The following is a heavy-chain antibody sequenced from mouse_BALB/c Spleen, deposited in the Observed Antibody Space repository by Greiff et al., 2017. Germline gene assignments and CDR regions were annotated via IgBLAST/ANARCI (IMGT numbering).Heavy chain of an antibody. J-gene: IGHJ3*01. Sequence: EVHLVESGPGLVKPSQSLSLTCTVTGYSITSDYAWNWIRQFPGNKLEWMGYISYSGSTSYNPSLKSRISITRDTSKNQFFLQLNSVTTEDTATYYCASYGNLAWFAYWGQGTLVTVSA. D-gene: IGHD2-1*01. CDR3: ASYGNLAWFAY. V-gene: IGHV3-2*02. CDR2: ISYSGST. CDR1: GYSITSDYA.